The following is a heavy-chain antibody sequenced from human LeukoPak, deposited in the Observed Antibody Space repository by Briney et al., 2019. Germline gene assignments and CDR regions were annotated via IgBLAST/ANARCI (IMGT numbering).Heavy chain of an antibody. V-gene: IGHV3-11*03. CDR2: ISSTSSQT. CDR3: ARPYIALVHEGFDV. D-gene: IGHD1-1*01. CDR1: GFTFSDYY. Sequence: PGGSLRLSCAVSGFTFSDYYMSWVRQAPGKGLEWVSYISSTSSQTNYADSVKGRFIISRDNAKNSLYLQMNSLRADETAVYYCARPYIALVHEGFDVWGQGTMVTVSS. J-gene: IGHJ3*01.